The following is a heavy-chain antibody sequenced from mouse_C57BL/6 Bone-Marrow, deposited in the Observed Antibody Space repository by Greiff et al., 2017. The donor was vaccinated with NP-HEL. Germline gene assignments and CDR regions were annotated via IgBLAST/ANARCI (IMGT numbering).Heavy chain of an antibody. CDR3: AIDGYYYGSSYYAMDY. V-gene: IGHV1-26*01. Sequence: VQLQQSGPELVKPGASVKISCKASGYTFTDYYMNWVKQSHGKSLEWIGDINPNNGGTSYNQKFKGKATLTVDKSSSTAYMELRSLTSEDSAFYYCAIDGYYYGSSYYAMDYWGQGTSVTVSS. D-gene: IGHD1-1*01. CDR2: INPNNGGT. J-gene: IGHJ4*01. CDR1: GYTFTDYY.